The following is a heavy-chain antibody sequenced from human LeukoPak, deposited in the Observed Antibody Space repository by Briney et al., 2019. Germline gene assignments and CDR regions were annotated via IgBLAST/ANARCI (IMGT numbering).Heavy chain of an antibody. D-gene: IGHD2-21*02. J-gene: IGHJ4*02. V-gene: IGHV4-31*03. CDR3: ARGRGVVTATTYYFDY. CDR2: IYDSGST. CDR1: GGSISSGAFH. Sequence: SETLSLTCTVSGGSISSGAFHWSWIRQHPGKGLEWIGYIYDSGSTYYNPSLKSRVIISVDTSKNQFSLKLSSVTAADTAVYYCARGRGVVTATTYYFDYWGQGSLVTVSS.